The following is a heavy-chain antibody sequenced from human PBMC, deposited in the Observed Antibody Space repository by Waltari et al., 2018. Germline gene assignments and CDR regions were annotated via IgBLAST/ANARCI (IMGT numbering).Heavy chain of an antibody. CDR3: AHGLYAPPQFDP. J-gene: IGHJ5*02. D-gene: IGHD2-2*01. CDR2: IYLNDDK. Sequence: QITLKESGPTLVKPTQTLTLTCTFPGFSLSTSGVGVGWLRQPPGKALERLALIYLNDDKRYSPSRKSRLPITKYTSKNQVVLTKTNIDPVDTATYYCAHGLYAPPQFDPWGQGTLVTVSS. V-gene: IGHV2-5*01. CDR1: GFSLSTSGVG.